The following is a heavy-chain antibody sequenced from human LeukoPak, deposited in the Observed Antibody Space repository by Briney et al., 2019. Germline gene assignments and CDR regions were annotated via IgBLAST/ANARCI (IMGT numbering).Heavy chain of an antibody. D-gene: IGHD2-2*01. CDR3: AKDTYCSSSSCGFDY. J-gene: IGHJ4*02. CDR2: ISGSGGST. V-gene: IGHV3-23*01. CDR1: GFTFSRFA. Sequence: GGSLRLSCAASGFTFSRFAMSWVRQAPGKGLEWVSAISGSGGSTYYADSVKGRFTISRDKSNDTLYLQMSGLRAEDTAVYYCAKDTYCSSSSCGFDYWGQGTLVTVSS.